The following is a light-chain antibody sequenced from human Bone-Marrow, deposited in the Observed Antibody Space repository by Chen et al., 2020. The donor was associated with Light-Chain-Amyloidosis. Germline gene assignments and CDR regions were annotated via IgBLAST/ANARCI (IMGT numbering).Light chain of an antibody. V-gene: IGLV7-43*01. J-gene: IGLJ3*02. CDR2: STD. CDR1: TGAVTSGYY. CDR3: LLYYAGAWV. Sequence: QPVVTQEPSLTVSPGGTVTLTFAFSTGAVTSGYYPNWFQQKPGKAPRALIYSTDNKHSWTPDRFSGSLLGGKAALTLSGVLPEDEAEYYCLLYYAGAWVFGGGTKLTVL.